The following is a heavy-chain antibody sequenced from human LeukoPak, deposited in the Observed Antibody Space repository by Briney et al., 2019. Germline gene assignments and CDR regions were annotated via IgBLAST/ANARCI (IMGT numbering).Heavy chain of an antibody. J-gene: IGHJ4*02. CDR3: ARDHCDN. CDR1: GFPFSSYA. CDR2: ITESGDST. V-gene: IGHV3-23*01. Sequence: GGSLRLSCAASGFPFSSYAMTWVRQTPEKGLEWVSAITESGDSTFYADSVKGRFTISRDNSKNTVYLQMSSLRGEDTAIYFCARDHCDNWGAGDLLTVSS.